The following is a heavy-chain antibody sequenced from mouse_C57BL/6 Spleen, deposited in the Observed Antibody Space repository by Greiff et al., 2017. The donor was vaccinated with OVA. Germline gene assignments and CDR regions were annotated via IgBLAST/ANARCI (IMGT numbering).Heavy chain of an antibody. Sequence: QVQLQQPGAELVRPGTSVKLSCKASGYTFTSYWMHWVKQRPGQGLEWIGVIDPSDSYTNYTQKFKGKATLTVDTSSSTAYMQLSSLTSEDSAVYYCARDTTVVAPPMDYWGQGTSVTVSS. CDR2: IDPSDSYT. CDR3: ARDTTVVAPPMDY. D-gene: IGHD1-1*01. V-gene: IGHV1-59*01. CDR1: GYTFTSYW. J-gene: IGHJ4*01.